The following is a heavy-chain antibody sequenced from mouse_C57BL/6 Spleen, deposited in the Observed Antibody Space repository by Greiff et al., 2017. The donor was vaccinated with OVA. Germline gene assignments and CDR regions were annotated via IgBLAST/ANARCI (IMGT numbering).Heavy chain of an antibody. CDR1: GYTFTEYT. V-gene: IGHV1-62-2*01. CDR2: FYPGSGST. J-gene: IGHJ3*01. Sequence: QVQLQQSGAELVKPGASVTLSCKASGYTFTEYTIHWVKQRSGQGLEWIGWFYPGSGSTKYNEKFKDKATLTADKSSSTVYMELSRLTSEDSAVYFCARHEDSCGYDVPAWFAYWGQGTLVTVSA. CDR3: ARHEDSCGYDVPAWFAY. D-gene: IGHD2-2*01.